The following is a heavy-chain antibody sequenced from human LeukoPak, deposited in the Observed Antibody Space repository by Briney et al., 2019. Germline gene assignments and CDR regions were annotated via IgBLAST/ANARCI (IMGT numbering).Heavy chain of an antibody. Sequence: PSETLSLTCTVSGGSISSGGYYWSWIRQHPGKGLEWIGYIYYSGSTYYNPSLKSRVTISVDTSKNQFSLKLSSVTAADTAVYYCARDKPNIAAAGTGSQALSYAFDIWGQGTMVTVSS. D-gene: IGHD6-13*01. CDR2: IYYSGST. CDR1: GGSISSGGYY. J-gene: IGHJ3*02. CDR3: ARDKPNIAAAGTGSQALSYAFDI. V-gene: IGHV4-31*03.